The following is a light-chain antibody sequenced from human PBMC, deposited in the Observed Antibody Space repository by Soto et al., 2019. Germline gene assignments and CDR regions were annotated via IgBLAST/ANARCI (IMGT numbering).Light chain of an antibody. Sequence: EIVWTQSPATLSLSPGERATLSCRASQSVSIYLAWYQQKPGQAPRLLIYDTTNRATGIPARFSGSGSETDFTLTISRLEPEDFAAYYCQQRRNWPLTFGGGTKVEIK. CDR2: DTT. CDR3: QQRRNWPLT. CDR1: QSVSIY. V-gene: IGKV3-11*01. J-gene: IGKJ4*02.